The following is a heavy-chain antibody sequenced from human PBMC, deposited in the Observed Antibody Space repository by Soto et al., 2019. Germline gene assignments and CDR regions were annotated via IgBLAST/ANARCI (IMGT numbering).Heavy chain of an antibody. CDR1: GGSISSGGYY. J-gene: IGHJ4*02. CDR2: IYYRGST. Sequence: SKTLSLTCTVSGGSISSGGYYWSWIRQHPGKGLEWIWYIYYRGSTYYNPTLKSRVTIPVDTSKHQFSLKLMSVTAAVTAVYYFARSILDYGDIFDYWGQGTLVTVSS. V-gene: IGHV4-31*03. CDR3: ARSILDYGDIFDY. D-gene: IGHD4-17*01.